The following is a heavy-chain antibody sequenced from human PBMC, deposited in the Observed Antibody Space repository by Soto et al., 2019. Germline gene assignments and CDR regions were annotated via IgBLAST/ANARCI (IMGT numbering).Heavy chain of an antibody. D-gene: IGHD2-21*01. Sequence: GASVKVCCKASGYTFTSYDINWVRQATGQGLEWMGWMNPNSGNTGYAQKFQGRVTMTRNTSISTAYMELSSLRSEDTAVYYCAICGGEDHDAFDIWGQGTMVTVSS. J-gene: IGHJ3*02. CDR3: AICGGEDHDAFDI. CDR1: GYTFTSYD. CDR2: MNPNSGNT. V-gene: IGHV1-8*01.